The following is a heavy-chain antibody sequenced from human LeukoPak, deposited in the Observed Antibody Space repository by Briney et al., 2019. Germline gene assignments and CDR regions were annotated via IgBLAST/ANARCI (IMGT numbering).Heavy chain of an antibody. J-gene: IGHJ4*02. CDR2: INHRGST. D-gene: IGHD5-18*01. CDR1: GGSFSGYY. CDR3: ARRYSYDKFDY. V-gene: IGHV4-34*01. Sequence: SETLSLTCAVYGGSFSGYYWSWIRQPPGKGLEWIGEINHRGSTNHNPSLKSRVTISVDTSKNQFSLKLSSVTAADTAVYYCARRYSYDKFDYWGQGTLVTVSS.